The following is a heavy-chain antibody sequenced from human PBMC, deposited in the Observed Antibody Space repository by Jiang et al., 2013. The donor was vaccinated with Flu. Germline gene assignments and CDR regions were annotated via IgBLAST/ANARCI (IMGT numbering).Heavy chain of an antibody. V-gene: IGHV3-15*01. CDR1: GFTFSNAW. Sequence: QLLESGGGLVKPGGSLRLSCAASGFTFSNAWMSWVRQAPGKGLEWVGRIKSKTGGGTTDYAAPVKGRFSISRDDSKNTLYLQVNSLKTEDTAVYYCCTGGLGNWGQGTLVTVSS. CDR2: IKSKTGGGTT. D-gene: IGHD1-26*01. J-gene: IGHJ4*02. CDR3: CTGGLGN.